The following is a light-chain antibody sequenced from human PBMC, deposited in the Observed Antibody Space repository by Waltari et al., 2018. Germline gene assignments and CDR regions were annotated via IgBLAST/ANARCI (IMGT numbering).Light chain of an antibody. Sequence: DIQITQSPSTLSASVGHKATITCRASQSITNWLAWYQQKPGKSPKLLIYKASNLESGVPSRFSGSGSGTEFTLTISSLQPDDFATYYCQQYDNYWTFGQGTKVENK. CDR3: QQYDNYWT. CDR2: KAS. CDR1: QSITNW. V-gene: IGKV1-5*03. J-gene: IGKJ1*01.